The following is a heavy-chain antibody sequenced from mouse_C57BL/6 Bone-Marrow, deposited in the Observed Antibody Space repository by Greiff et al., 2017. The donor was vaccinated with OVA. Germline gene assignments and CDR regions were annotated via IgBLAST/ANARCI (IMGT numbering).Heavy chain of an antibody. CDR2: INSDGGST. V-gene: IGHV5-2*01. CDR3: ARLYSNFYAMDY. Sequence: DVMLVESGGGLVQPGESLKLSCESNEYEFPSHDMSWVRKTPEKRLELVAAINSDGGSTYYPDTMERRFIISRDNTKKTLYLQMSSLRSEDTALYYCARLYSNFYAMDYWGQGTSVTVSS. J-gene: IGHJ4*01. D-gene: IGHD2-5*01. CDR1: EYEFPSHD.